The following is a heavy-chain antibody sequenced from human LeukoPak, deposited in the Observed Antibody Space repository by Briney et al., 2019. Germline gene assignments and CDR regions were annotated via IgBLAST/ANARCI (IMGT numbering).Heavy chain of an antibody. CDR3: VRDQFYAFDI. V-gene: IGHV3-48*02. J-gene: IGHJ3*02. Sequence: GGSLRLSCAASGFTFTTYTMNWVRQPPGKGLEWISYIRTSGGVVSYTDSVKGRFTISTDSAKNSLYLQMNSLRDDDTAVYYCVRDQFYAFDIWGQGTMVTVSS. CDR2: IRTSGGVV. CDR1: GFTFTTYT.